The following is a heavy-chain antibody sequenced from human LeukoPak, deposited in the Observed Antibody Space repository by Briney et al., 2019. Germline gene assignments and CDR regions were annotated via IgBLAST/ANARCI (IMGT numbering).Heavy chain of an antibody. D-gene: IGHD3-22*01. CDR3: ARDPRHSSGYYFAH. CDR2: INPNSGGI. V-gene: IGHV1-2*02. J-gene: IGHJ4*02. CDR1: GYTFTGYY. Sequence: ASVKVSCKASGYTFTGYYMHWVRQAPGQGLELMGWINPNSGGINYAQKFQGRVTMTRDTSISTAYMELSRLRSDDTAVYYCARDPRHSSGYYFAHWGQGTLVTVSS.